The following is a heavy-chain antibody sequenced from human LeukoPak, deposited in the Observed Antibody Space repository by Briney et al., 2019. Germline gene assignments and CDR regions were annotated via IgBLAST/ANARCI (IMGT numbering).Heavy chain of an antibody. J-gene: IGHJ4*02. V-gene: IGHV3-74*01. D-gene: IGHD4-17*01. CDR3: ARELYGDYGVDY. CDR2: INSGGSST. CDR1: GCTFSNYW. Sequence: GGSLRLSCAASGCTFSNYWMHWVRQAPGKGLVWVSRINSGGSSTSYADSVKDRFTISRDNAKNTLYLQMNSLRAEDTAVYFCARELYGDYGVDYWGQGTLVTVSS.